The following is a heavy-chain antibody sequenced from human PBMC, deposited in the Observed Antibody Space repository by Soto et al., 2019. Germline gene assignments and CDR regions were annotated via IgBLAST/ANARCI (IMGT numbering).Heavy chain of an antibody. V-gene: IGHV3-7*01. CDR3: ARAPVGFDY. CDR1: GFDLRSYW. Sequence: GGYLRLSCEATGFDLRSYWMSWVRRAPGKGLEWVANVKEDGSEEFYVDSVKGRFTISRDNAKNSLYLQMTALRAEDTAVYYCARAPVGFDYWGQGTLVTVSS. J-gene: IGHJ4*02. CDR2: VKEDGSEE.